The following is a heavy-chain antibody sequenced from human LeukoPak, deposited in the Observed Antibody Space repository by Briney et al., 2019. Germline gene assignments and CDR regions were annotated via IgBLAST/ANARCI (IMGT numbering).Heavy chain of an antibody. CDR1: GFTFTISA. V-gene: IGHV3-23*01. CDR2: MSGSGDGT. J-gene: IGHJ5*02. Sequence: PGGSLRLSCAASGFTFTISAMSWVRQVPGKGLEWVSGMSGSGDGTYHADSVKGRFTISRDNSKNTLYLQMNSLRADDTAVYYCAKGLAAAYDPWGQGTLVTVSS. D-gene: IGHD6-13*01. CDR3: AKGLAAAYDP.